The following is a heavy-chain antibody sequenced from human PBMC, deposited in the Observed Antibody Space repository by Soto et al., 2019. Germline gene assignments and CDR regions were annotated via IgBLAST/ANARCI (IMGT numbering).Heavy chain of an antibody. D-gene: IGHD6-19*01. CDR3: ARGAYSGWYFWDY. V-gene: IGHV4-39*01. J-gene: IGHJ4*02. Sequence: SETLSLTCTVSGDSITRGNYYWGWIRQPPGKGLEWIGSISHSGSTYYNPSLKSRVTISVDTSKNQFSLKLYSVTAADTAVYYCARGAYSGWYFWDYWGQGTLVTVSS. CDR2: ISHSGST. CDR1: GDSITRGNYY.